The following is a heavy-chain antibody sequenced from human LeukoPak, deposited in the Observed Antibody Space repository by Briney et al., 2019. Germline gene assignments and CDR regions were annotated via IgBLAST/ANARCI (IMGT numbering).Heavy chain of an antibody. CDR3: ARGSSSGWVGDAFDI. D-gene: IGHD6-19*01. CDR1: GGSFSGYY. V-gene: IGHV4-34*01. J-gene: IGHJ3*02. Sequence: PSETLSLTCAVYGGSFSGYYWSWIRQPPGKGLEWIGEINHSGSTNYNPSLKSRVTISVDTSKNQFSLKLSSVTAADTAVYYCARGSSSGWVGDAFDIWGQGTMVTVSS. CDR2: INHSGST.